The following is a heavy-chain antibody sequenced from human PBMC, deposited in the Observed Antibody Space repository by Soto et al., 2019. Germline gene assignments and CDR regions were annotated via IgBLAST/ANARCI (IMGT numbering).Heavy chain of an antibody. CDR2: IYSGGST. CDR3: KNTGWQFDY. CDR1: GFSVSSNY. Sequence: EVQLVESGGGLVQPGGSQRLSWAASGFSVSSNYMSWVRQAPGKGLEWVSVIYSGGSTYYADSVKGRFTISRDNSKNTLYLQMNSLRAEDTAVYYCKNTGWQFDYWGQGTLVTVSS. V-gene: IGHV3-66*01. J-gene: IGHJ4*02. D-gene: IGHD6-19*01.